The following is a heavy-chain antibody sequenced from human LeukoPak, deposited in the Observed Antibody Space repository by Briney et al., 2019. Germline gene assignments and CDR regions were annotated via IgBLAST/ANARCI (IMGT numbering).Heavy chain of an antibody. CDR2: INHSGSS. V-gene: IGHV4-39*07. CDR1: GGSISSSSYY. Sequence: PSETLSLTCTVSGGSISSSSYYWGWIRQPPGKGLEWIGEINHSGSSNYSPTLKSRVTISVDTSKNQFSLKLSSVTAADTAVYYCARGGWLQFFQPLDYWGQGSLVTVSS. D-gene: IGHD5-24*01. CDR3: ARGGWLQFFQPLDY. J-gene: IGHJ4*02.